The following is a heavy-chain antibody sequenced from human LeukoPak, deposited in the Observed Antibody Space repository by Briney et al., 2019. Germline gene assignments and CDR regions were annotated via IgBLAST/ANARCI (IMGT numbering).Heavy chain of an antibody. CDR1: GFTFSSYG. V-gene: IGHV3-30*18. CDR2: ISYDGSNK. J-gene: IGHJ4*02. D-gene: IGHD6-13*01. CDR3: AKGGDPGIAAAAYYFDY. Sequence: GGSLRLSCAASGFTFSSYGMHWVRQAPGKGLEWVAVISYDGSNKYCADSVKGRFTISRDNSKNTLYLQMNSLRAEDTAVYYCAKGGDPGIAAAAYYFDYWGQGTLVTVSS.